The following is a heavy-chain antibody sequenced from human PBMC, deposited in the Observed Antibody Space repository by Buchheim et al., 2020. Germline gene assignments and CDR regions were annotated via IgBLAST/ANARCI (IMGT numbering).Heavy chain of an antibody. CDR3: AEDLLRFTPLAGSVDP. V-gene: IGHV3-30*02. D-gene: IGHD3-3*01. CDR2: IRYDGNNK. J-gene: IGHJ5*02. CDR1: GFIFSSFG. Sequence: QVQLVESGGGVVQPRRSLRLSCAASGFIFSSFGMHWVRQAPGKGLEWVAFIRYDGNNKYYADSVKGRFTISRDNPKNTLYLQMNSLRVEDTAVYYCAEDLLRFTPLAGSVDPWGQGT.